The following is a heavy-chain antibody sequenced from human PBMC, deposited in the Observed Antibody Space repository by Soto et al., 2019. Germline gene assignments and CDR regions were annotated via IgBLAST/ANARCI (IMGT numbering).Heavy chain of an antibody. CDR3: ARDYGSGQWWFAP. V-gene: IGHV4-59*01. Sequence: PSETLSLTCTVSGGSISSYYWSWIRQPPGKGLEWIGYIYYSGSTNYNPSLKSRVTISVDTSKNQFSLKLSSVTAADTAVYYCARDYGSGQWWFAPWGQGTLVTVSS. CDR2: IYYSGST. D-gene: IGHD3-10*01. J-gene: IGHJ5*02. CDR1: GGSISSYY.